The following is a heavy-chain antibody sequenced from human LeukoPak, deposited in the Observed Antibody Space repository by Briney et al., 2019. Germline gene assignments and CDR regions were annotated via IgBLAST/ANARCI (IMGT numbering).Heavy chain of an antibody. J-gene: IGHJ4*02. CDR1: GYTFTDYY. CDR2: VDPEDGET. CDR3: APSRRYSSSWVDY. D-gene: IGHD6-13*01. V-gene: IGHV1-69-2*01. Sequence: ASVKVSCKASGYTFTDYYMHWVQQAPGKGLEWMGRVDPEDGETIYAEKFQGRVTITADTSTDTAYMELSSLRSEDTAVYYCAPSRRYSSSWVDYWGQGPLVTVSS.